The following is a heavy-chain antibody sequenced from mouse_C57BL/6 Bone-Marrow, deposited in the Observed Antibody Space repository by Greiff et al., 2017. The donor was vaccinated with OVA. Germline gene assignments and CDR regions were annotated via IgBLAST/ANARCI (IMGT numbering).Heavy chain of an antibody. CDR2: IHPNSGST. CDR3: AREYSTTVVATNY. V-gene: IGHV1-64*01. D-gene: IGHD1-1*01. Sequence: VQLQQPGAELVKPGASVKLSCKASGYTFTSYWMHWVKQRPGQGLEWIGMIHPNSGSTNYNEKFKSKATLTVDKSSSAAYMQLSSLTSEDSTVYYCAREYSTTVVATNYWGQGTTLTVSS. CDR1: GYTFTSYW. J-gene: IGHJ2*01.